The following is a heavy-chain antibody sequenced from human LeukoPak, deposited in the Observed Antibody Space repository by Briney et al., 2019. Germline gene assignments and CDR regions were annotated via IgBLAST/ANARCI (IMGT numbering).Heavy chain of an antibody. CDR2: IYYSGST. J-gene: IGHJ3*02. CDR1: GGSVSSGSYY. V-gene: IGHV4-61*03. Sequence: PSETLSLTCTVSGGSVSSGSYYWSWIRQPPGKGLECIGYIYYSGSTNYNPSLKSRVTASEDTSKNHFSLKLTSVTAADRAVYYCARVSATRDAFDIWGQGTMVTVSS. D-gene: IGHD2-15*01. CDR3: ARVSATRDAFDI.